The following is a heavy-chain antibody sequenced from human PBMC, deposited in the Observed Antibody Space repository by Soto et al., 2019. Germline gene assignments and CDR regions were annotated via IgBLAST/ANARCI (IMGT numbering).Heavy chain of an antibody. Sequence: GGSLRLSCVGSGFIFEDFAMNWVRQVPGKGLEWVSGISWNSATLAYADSVKGRFIVSRDNAKNILYLQMNSLRPEDAALYYCAKDVGSYYYDTSAYLYDYWGQGTLVTVSS. V-gene: IGHV3-9*01. D-gene: IGHD3-22*01. CDR1: GFIFEDFA. CDR3: AKDVGSYYYDTSAYLYDY. CDR2: ISWNSATL. J-gene: IGHJ4*02.